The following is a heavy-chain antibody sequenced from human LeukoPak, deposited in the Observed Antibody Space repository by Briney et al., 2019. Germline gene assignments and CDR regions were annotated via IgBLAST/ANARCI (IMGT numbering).Heavy chain of an antibody. CDR1: GVIISSYA. V-gene: IGHV4-4*09. J-gene: IGHJ4*02. CDR2: IYTSGHT. Sequence: GSLRLSCAASGVIISSYAMSWVRQAPGKGLEWIGYIYTSGHTNYHPSLESRVSISVDMPKNQFSLKLSSVTAADTAVYYCARCKSTVEKFDYWGQGILATVSS. D-gene: IGHD4-11*01. CDR3: ARCKSTVEKFDY.